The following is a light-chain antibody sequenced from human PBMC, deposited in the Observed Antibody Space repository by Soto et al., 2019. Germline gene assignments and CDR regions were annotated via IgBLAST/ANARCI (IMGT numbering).Light chain of an antibody. Sequence: DVVMTQSPLSLPVTLGQPASISCRSSQSLVYSDGNTYLNWFQQRPGQSPRRLIYKVSNRDSGVPDRFSGSWSGTDFTLKISRVEAEDLGVYYCMQGTDPYTFGQGTKLEIK. CDR2: KVS. CDR3: MQGTDPYT. V-gene: IGKV2-30*01. J-gene: IGKJ2*01. CDR1: QSLVYSDGNTY.